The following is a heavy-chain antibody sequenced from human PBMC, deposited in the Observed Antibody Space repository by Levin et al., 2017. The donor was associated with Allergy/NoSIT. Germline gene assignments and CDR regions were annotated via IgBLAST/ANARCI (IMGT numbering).Heavy chain of an antibody. D-gene: IGHD1-1*01. CDR3: AKKQGGTSGFSFDV. CDR1: GFTFSDYA. CDR2: ITGGGGDT. Sequence: PGGSLRLSCAASGFTFSDYAMTWVRQAPGKGLEWVSVITGGGGDTYYGDSVKGRFTVSRDNSKHTLYLELNSRRAEDTAVYYCAKKQGGTSGFSFDVWGQGTMVTVSS. J-gene: IGHJ3*01. V-gene: IGHV3-23*01.